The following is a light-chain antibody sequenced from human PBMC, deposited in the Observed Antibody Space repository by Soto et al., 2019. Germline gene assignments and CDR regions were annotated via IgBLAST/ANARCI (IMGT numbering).Light chain of an antibody. V-gene: IGKV1-39*01. CDR2: GTS. J-gene: IGKJ4*01. Sequence: DIRRTQSPSPLSPAVGDTVTITPRASQSISTYLDWFQQKPGQAPKLLIYGTSTLLSGVPSRFSGSGSGTDFALTITSLQPEDSATYYCQQDYSNTVTFGGGTKVDIK. CDR3: QQDYSNTVT. CDR1: QSISTY.